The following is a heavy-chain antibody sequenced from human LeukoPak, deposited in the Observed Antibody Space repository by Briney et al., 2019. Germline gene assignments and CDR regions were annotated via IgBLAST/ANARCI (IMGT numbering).Heavy chain of an antibody. Sequence: GASVKVSCKASGYTFTSYGISWVRQAPGQGLEWMGWISAYNGNTNYAQKLQGRVTMTTDTSTSTAYMELRSLRSDDTAVYYCARDSRYFDWLFREEDYWGRGTLVTLSS. CDR3: ARDSRYFDWLFREEDY. V-gene: IGHV1-18*01. CDR1: GYTFTSYG. J-gene: IGHJ4*02. CDR2: ISAYNGNT. D-gene: IGHD3-9*01.